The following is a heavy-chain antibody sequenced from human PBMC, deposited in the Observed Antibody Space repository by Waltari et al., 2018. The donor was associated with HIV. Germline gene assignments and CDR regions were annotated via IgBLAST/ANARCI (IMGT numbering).Heavy chain of an antibody. CDR3: AKGLYNSGQRGFFDS. V-gene: IGHV3-30*18. CDR1: GFSFSTYG. J-gene: IGHJ4*02. CDR2: ISYNVTNK. D-gene: IGHD6-19*01. Sequence: QVQLAESGGGVVQPGRSLRLSCAASGFSFSTYGMPWARQAPGKGLEWVAVISYNVTNKYYADSVKGRFTISRDNSKNTLYLQMTSLRAEDTAMYYCAKGLYNSGQRGFFDSWGQGTLVVVSS.